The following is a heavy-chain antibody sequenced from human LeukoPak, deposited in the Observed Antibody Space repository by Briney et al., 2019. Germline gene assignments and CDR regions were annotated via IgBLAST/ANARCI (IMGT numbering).Heavy chain of an antibody. CDR3: ARDGYSSGWSLDY. D-gene: IGHD6-19*01. Sequence: ASVKVSCKASGYTFTGYYMHWVRQAPGQGLEWMGWINPNSGGTNYAQKFQGRVTMTRDTSISTAYMELSRLRSDDTAVYYCARDGYSSGWSLDYWGQGTLVTVSS. CDR2: INPNSGGT. V-gene: IGHV1-2*02. CDR1: GYTFTGYY. J-gene: IGHJ4*02.